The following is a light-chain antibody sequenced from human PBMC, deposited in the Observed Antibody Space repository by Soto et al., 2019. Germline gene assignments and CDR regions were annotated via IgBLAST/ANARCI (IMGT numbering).Light chain of an antibody. V-gene: IGLV2-14*01. CDR1: SSDVGGYKY. CDR3: SSYTSSSPLV. J-gene: IGLJ1*01. CDR2: EVS. Sequence: QSVLTQPASVSGSPGQSITISCTGTSSDVGGYKYVSWYQQYPGKAPKLMMYEVSNRPSGVSNRFSGSKSGNTASLTISGLQAEDEADYYCSSYTSSSPLVFGPGTKGTVL.